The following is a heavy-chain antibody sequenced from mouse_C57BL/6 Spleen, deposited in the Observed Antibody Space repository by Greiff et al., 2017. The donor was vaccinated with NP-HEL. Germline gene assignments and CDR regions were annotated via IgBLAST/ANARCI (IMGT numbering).Heavy chain of an antibody. J-gene: IGHJ2*01. CDR3: ASQTTVVYFDY. Sequence: DVKLQESGPGLVKPSQSLSLTCSVTGYSITSGYYWNWIRQFPGNKLEWMGYISYDGSNNYNPSLKNRISITRDTSKNQFFLKLNSVTTEDTATYYCASQTTVVYFDYWGQGTTLTVSS. CDR2: ISYDGSN. V-gene: IGHV3-6*01. CDR1: GYSITSGYY. D-gene: IGHD1-1*01.